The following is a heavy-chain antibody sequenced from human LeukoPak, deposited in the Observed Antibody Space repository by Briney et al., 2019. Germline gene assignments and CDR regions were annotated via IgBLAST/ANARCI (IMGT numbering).Heavy chain of an antibody. J-gene: IGHJ4*02. D-gene: IGHD3-22*01. V-gene: IGHV3-23*01. CDR3: AKDLGRITMIVVVISAFDY. CDR2: ISVGGAST. Sequence: GGSLRLSCAASGFTFNNYAVGWVRQAPGKGLEWVSAISVGGASTYYADSVKGRFTISRDNSKNTLYLQMNSLRAEDTAVYYCAKDLGRITMIVVVISAFDYWGQGTLVTVSS. CDR1: GFTFNNYA.